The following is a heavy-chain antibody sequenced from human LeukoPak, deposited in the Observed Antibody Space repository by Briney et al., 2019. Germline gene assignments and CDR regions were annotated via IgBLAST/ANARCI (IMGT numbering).Heavy chain of an antibody. CDR1: GYTFISYD. D-gene: IGHD3-16*01. CDR3: VRSLRNSYIDY. V-gene: IGHV1-8*01. Sequence: ASVKVSCKASGYTFISYDINWVRQATGQGLEWLGWMNPNSGDTGYAQKFQGRVTMTRNTSIGTAYMELSSLTSEETAIYYCVRSLRNSYIDYWGQGTLVAASS. J-gene: IGHJ4*02. CDR2: MNPNSGDT.